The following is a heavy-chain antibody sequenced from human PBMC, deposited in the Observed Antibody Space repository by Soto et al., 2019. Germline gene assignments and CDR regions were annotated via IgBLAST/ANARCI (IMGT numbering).Heavy chain of an antibody. J-gene: IGHJ5*02. V-gene: IGHV1-18*01. CDR3: ARRTSSEYSSSYGLDP. CDR1: GYTFTSYG. D-gene: IGHD6-6*01. Sequence: ASVKVSCKASGYTFTSYGISWVRQAPGQGLEWMGWISAYNGNTNYAQKLQGRVTMTTDTSTSTAYMELRSLRSDDTAVYYCARRTSSEYSSSYGLDPWGQGTLVTVSS. CDR2: ISAYNGNT.